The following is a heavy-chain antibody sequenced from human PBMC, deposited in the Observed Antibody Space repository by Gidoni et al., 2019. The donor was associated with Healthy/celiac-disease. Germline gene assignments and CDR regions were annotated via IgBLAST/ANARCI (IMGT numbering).Heavy chain of an antibody. V-gene: IGHV4-39*01. CDR1: GGSISSSSYS. D-gene: IGHD1-26*01. CDR2: IYYSGTT. J-gene: IGHJ4*02. CDR3: ARLVHRVVGATTRTYFDY. Sequence: QLQLQESGPGLVKPSETPSLTCTVPGGSISSSSYSWGWIRPPQGKGLAWIGSIYYSGTTYYNPSLNSRVTMSVDTSMTQFALKLSSVTAADTAVYYCARLVHRVVGATTRTYFDYWGQGTLVTVSS.